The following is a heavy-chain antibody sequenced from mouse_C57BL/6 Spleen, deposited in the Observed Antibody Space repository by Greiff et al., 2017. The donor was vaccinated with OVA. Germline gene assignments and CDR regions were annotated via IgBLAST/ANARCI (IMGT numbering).Heavy chain of an antibody. Sequence: VQLQQPGAELVKPGASVKLSCKASGYTFTSYWMHWVKQRPGQGLEWIGMIHPNSGSTNYNEKFKSKATLTVDKSSSTAYMQLSSLTSEDSAVYYCARWDYGSDAMDYWGQGTSVTVSS. CDR2: IHPNSGST. J-gene: IGHJ4*01. CDR1: GYTFTSYW. V-gene: IGHV1-64*01. D-gene: IGHD1-1*01. CDR3: ARWDYGSDAMDY.